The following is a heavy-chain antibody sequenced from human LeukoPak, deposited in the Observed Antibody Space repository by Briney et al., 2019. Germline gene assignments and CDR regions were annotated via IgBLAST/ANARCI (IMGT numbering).Heavy chain of an antibody. D-gene: IGHD3-22*01. CDR3: ARSRHYYDSSGQLTFDY. V-gene: IGHV4-34*01. J-gene: IGHJ4*02. CDR2: INHSGST. Sequence: SETLSLTCTVSGGSISSYYWSWIRQPPGKGLEWIGEINHSGSTNYNPSLKSRVTISVDTSKNQFSLKLSSVTAADTAVYYCARSRHYYDSSGQLTFDYWGQGTLVTVSS. CDR1: GGSISSYY.